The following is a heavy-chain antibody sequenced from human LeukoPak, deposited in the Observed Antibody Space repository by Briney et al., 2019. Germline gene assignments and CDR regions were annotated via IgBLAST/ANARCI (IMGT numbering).Heavy chain of an antibody. CDR1: GFTFSHFA. V-gene: IGHV3-23*01. CDR3: D. CDR2: ISGSGNKT. Sequence: PGRCLRLSCAASGFTFSHFAMSCVRQAPGKGLHCVSTISGSGNKTYDADSVKGRLTISRDNSKNTPYLQMTGLRAEDTPVYYDDWGQGTVDSVSS. J-gene: IGHJ4*02.